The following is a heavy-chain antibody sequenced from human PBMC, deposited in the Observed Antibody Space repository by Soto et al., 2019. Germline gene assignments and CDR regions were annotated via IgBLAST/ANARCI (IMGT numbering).Heavy chain of an antibody. CDR2: ISAYNGNT. J-gene: IGHJ6*02. Sequence: ASVKVSFPASSSTVTSYGISWVRQAPGQGLEWMGWISAYNGNTNYAQKLQGRVTMTTDTSTSTAYMELRSLRSDDTAVYYCARFGPMYYYASYYYYYYGMDVWGQGTTVTVSS. V-gene: IGHV1-18*04. CDR3: ARFGPMYYYASYYYYYYGMDV. D-gene: IGHD3-10*01. CDR1: SSTVTSYG.